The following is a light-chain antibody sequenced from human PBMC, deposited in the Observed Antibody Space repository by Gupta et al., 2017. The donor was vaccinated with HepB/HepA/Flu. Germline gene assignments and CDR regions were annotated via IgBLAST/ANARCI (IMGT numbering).Light chain of an antibody. V-gene: IGKV1-39*01. CDR1: QSISGH. CDR2: AAS. Sequence: IQMTQSPSSLSASVGDRVTITCRASQSISGHLNWYQQKPGKAPNLLIYAASTLQTGVPSRFSGSGFGIDFTLTISSRQPEDFAPYYCQQTDNNHPYTFGQGTKLDIK. CDR3: QQTDNNHPYT. J-gene: IGKJ2*01.